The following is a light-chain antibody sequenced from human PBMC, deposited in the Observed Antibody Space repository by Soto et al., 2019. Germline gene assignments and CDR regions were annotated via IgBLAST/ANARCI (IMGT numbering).Light chain of an antibody. CDR3: QQYNSYPYT. J-gene: IGKJ2*01. V-gene: IGKV1-5*01. CDR2: DAS. CDR1: QSISSW. Sequence: DIQMTQSPSTLSASVGDSVTITCRASQSISSWLAWYQQKPGKAPKLLIYDASSLESGVPSRFSGSGSGTEFTLTISSLQPDDFATYYCQQYNSYPYTFGQGTKVDIK.